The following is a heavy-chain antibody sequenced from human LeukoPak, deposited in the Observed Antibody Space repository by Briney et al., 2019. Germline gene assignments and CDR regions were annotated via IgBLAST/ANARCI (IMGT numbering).Heavy chain of an antibody. CDR2: ISAYNGNT. V-gene: IGHV1-18*01. CDR3: ARVGVGISPRLYYFDY. Sequence: ASVKVSCKASGYTFTSYGISWVRQAPGQGLEWMGWISAYNGNTNYAQKLQGRVTMTTDTSTSTAYMELRSLRSDDTAVYYCARVGVGISPRLYYFDYWGQGTLVTVSS. J-gene: IGHJ4*02. CDR1: GYTFTSYG. D-gene: IGHD2-21*01.